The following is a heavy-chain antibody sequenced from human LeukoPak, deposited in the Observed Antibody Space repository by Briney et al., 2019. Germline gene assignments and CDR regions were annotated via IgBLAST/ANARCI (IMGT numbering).Heavy chain of an antibody. CDR1: GFTFSSYA. V-gene: IGHV3-23*01. D-gene: IGHD2-2*01. CDR2: ISGSGGST. CDR3: ARDHSVVVPAAIRIHCGMDV. Sequence: PGGSLRLSCAASGFTFSSYAMSWVRQAPGKGLEWVSAISGSGGSTYYADSVKGRFTISRDNSKNTLYLQMNSLRAEDTAVYYCARDHSVVVPAAIRIHCGMDVWGQGTTVTVSS. J-gene: IGHJ6*02.